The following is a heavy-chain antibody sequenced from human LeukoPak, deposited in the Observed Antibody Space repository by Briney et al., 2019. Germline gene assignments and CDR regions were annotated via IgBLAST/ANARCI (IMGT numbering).Heavy chain of an antibody. Sequence: PLSPPSTVSGGSISSGSYYWSWIRPPAGKGLEWIGRIYTSGSTNYNPSLKSRVTISVDTSKNQFSLKLSSVTAADTAVYYCASDSGSYYAFDIWGQGTMVTVSS. CDR1: GGSISSGSYY. D-gene: IGHD1-26*01. CDR2: IYTSGST. J-gene: IGHJ3*02. V-gene: IGHV4-61*02. CDR3: ASDSGSYYAFDI.